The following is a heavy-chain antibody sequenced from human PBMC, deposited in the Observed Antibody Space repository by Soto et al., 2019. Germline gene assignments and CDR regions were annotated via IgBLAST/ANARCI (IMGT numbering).Heavy chain of an antibody. J-gene: IGHJ6*02. CDR2: ISSSSSYI. D-gene: IGHD6-19*01. V-gene: IGHV3-21*01. Sequence: LRLSCAASGFTFSSYSMNWVRQAPGKGLEWVSSISSSSSYIYYADSVKGRFTISRDNAKNSLYLQMNSLRAEDTAVYYCARDRIAVADPDYYYYYGMDVWGQGTTVTVSS. CDR1: GFTFSSYS. CDR3: ARDRIAVADPDYYYYYGMDV.